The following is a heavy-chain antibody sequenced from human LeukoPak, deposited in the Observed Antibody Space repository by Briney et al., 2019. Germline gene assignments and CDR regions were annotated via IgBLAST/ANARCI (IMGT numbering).Heavy chain of an antibody. Sequence: GRSLRLSCAASGFTFSSYAMHWVRQAPGKGLEWVAVISYDGSNKYYADSVKGRFTISRDNSKNTLYLQMNSLRAEDTAVYYCAKGSSVAATVDYWGQGTLVTVSS. J-gene: IGHJ4*02. CDR3: AKGSSVAATVDY. D-gene: IGHD6-19*01. CDR2: ISYDGSNK. CDR1: GFTFSSYA. V-gene: IGHV3-30*04.